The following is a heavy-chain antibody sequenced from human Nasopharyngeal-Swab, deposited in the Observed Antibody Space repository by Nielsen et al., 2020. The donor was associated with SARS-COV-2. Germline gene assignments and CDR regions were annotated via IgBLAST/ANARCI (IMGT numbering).Heavy chain of an antibody. V-gene: IGHV3-23*01. CDR3: AKVARDIVVVPAAMKAYYYYDMDV. J-gene: IGHJ6*02. D-gene: IGHD2-2*01. CDR2: ISGSGGST. Sequence: WIRQPPGKGLEWVSAISGSGGSTYYADSVKGRFTISRDNSKNTLYLQMNSLRAEDTAVYYCAKVARDIVVVPAAMKAYYYYDMDVWGQGTTVTVSS.